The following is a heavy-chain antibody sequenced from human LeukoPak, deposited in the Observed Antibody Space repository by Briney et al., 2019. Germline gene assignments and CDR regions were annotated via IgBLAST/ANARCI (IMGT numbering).Heavy chain of an antibody. J-gene: IGHJ5*02. Sequence: GASVKVSCKASGYTFTSYYMHWVRQAPGQGLEWMGIINPSGGSTSYAQKFQGRVTMTRDTSTSTVYMELSSLRSEDTAVYYCARSPIYCSSTSCPPGGWFDPWGQGTLVTVSS. CDR3: ARSPIYCSSTSCPPGGWFDP. CDR1: GYTFTSYY. D-gene: IGHD2-2*01. CDR2: INPSGGST. V-gene: IGHV1-46*01.